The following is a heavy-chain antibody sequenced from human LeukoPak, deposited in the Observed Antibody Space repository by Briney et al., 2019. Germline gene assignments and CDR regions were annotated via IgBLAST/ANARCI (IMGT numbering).Heavy chain of an antibody. CDR3: ARGVVVVPAANHYDY. D-gene: IGHD2-2*01. J-gene: IGHJ4*02. Sequence: ASVKVSCKASGYTFTGYYMHWVRQAPGQGLERMGWINPNSGGTNYAQKFQGRVTMTRDTYISTAYMELSRLRSDDTAVYYCARGVVVVPAANHYDYWGQGTLVTVSS. CDR2: INPNSGGT. V-gene: IGHV1-2*02. CDR1: GYTFTGYY.